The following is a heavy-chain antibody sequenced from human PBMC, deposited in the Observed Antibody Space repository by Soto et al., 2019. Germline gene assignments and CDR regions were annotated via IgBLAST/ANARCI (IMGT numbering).Heavy chain of an antibody. CDR3: ARDQGYSYGPVYGIDV. J-gene: IGHJ6*02. D-gene: IGHD5-18*01. Sequence: ASVKVSCKASGYSFTSYYMHWVRQAPGQGLEWMGIINPSGGSTSYAQKFQGRVTMTRDTSTSTVYMELSSLRSEDTAVHYCARDQGYSYGPVYGIDVWGQGTTVTVSS. CDR1: GYSFTSYY. V-gene: IGHV1-46*01. CDR2: INPSGGST.